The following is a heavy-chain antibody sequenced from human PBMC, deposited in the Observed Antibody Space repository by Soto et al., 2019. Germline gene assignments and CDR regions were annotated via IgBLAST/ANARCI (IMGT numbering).Heavy chain of an antibody. CDR1: GFTFSTYA. CDR2: ISNNGGST. D-gene: IGHD1-26*01. Sequence: GGSLRLSCSASGFTFSTYAMHWVRQAPGKGLEYVSAISNNGGSTYYADSVKGRFTISRDNSKNTLYLQMNSLRAEDTAVYYCAKGSYSGIYSDFDYWGQGTLVTV. CDR3: AKGSYSGIYSDFDY. V-gene: IGHV3-64*04. J-gene: IGHJ4*02.